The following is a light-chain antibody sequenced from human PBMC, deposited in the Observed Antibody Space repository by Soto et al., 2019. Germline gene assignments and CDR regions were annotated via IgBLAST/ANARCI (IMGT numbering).Light chain of an antibody. CDR1: QSVSSSY. CDR2: GAS. CDR3: QQCGDVPPLT. J-gene: IGKJ5*01. Sequence: EIVLTQSPGTLSLSPGERATLSCRASQSVSSSYLAWYQQKPGQAPRLRIYGASNRATGIPDRFIGSGSGTDFTLTVSRLELEDFAVYYCQQCGDVPPLTFGEGTRLEIK. V-gene: IGKV3-20*01.